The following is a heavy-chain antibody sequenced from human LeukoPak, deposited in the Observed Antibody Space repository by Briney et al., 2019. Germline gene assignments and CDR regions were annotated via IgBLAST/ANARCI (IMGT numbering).Heavy chain of an antibody. D-gene: IGHD1-26*01. V-gene: IGHV1-2*02. CDR3: ARGIGGSYLSLRVHYYYYYMDV. J-gene: IGHJ6*03. CDR2: INPSGGGT. CDR1: GYTFTGYY. Sequence: VASVKVSCKASGYTFTGYYMHWVRQAPGQGLEWMGWINPSGGGTNYAQKFQGRVTMTRDTSISTAYMELSRLRSDDTAVYYCARGIGGSYLSLRVHYYYYYMDVWGKGTTVTISS.